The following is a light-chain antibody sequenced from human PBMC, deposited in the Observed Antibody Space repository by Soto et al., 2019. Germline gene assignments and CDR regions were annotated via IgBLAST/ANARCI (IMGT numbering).Light chain of an antibody. J-gene: IGLJ3*02. Sequence: QSVLTQPPSASGTPGQGVSISCSGSTSNVGGHFVYWYQQFPGTAPKLAIFLTTRRPSGVPDRFSGSKSGTSASLAISGLRSEDEAYYYCTAWDDTLSRPVFGGGTKLTVL. CDR2: LTT. CDR3: TAWDDTLSRPV. V-gene: IGLV1-47*01. CDR1: TSNVGGHF.